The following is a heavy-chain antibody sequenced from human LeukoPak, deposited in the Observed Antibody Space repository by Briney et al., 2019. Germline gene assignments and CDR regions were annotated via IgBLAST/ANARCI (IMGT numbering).Heavy chain of an antibody. Sequence: PSETLSLTCTVSGGSISSYYWSWIRQPPGKGLEWIGYIYYSGSTNYNPSLKSRVTISVDTSKNQFSLKLSSVTAADTAVYYCARLRGAGSWYFDLWGRGTLVTVSS. CDR3: ARLRGAGSWYFDL. CDR2: IYYSGST. CDR1: GGSISSYY. J-gene: IGHJ2*01. D-gene: IGHD3-10*01. V-gene: IGHV4-59*12.